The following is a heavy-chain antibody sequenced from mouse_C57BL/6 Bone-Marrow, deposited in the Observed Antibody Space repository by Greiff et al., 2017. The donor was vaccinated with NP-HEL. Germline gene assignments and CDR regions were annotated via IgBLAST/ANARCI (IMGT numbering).Heavy chain of an antibody. V-gene: IGHV5-6*01. Sequence: EVKLVESGGDLVKPGGSLKLSCAASGFTFSSYGMSWVRQTPDKRLEWVATISSGGSYTYYPDSVKGRFTISRDNAKNTLYLQMSSLKSEDTAMYYCARHPHYYYGSSYSSWFAYWGQGTLVTVSA. CDR2: ISSGGSYT. D-gene: IGHD1-1*01. CDR1: GFTFSSYG. J-gene: IGHJ3*01. CDR3: ARHPHYYYGSSYSSWFAY.